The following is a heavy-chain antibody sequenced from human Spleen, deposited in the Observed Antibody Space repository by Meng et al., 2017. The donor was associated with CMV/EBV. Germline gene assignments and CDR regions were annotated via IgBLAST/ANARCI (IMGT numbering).Heavy chain of an antibody. CDR2: MSYDGSKT. D-gene: IGHD2-2*01. CDR1: GFPFSGHA. Sequence: GGSLIRSCAASGFPFSGHAMHWVRQAPGKGLEWVALMSYDGSKTFYADFVKGRFTISRDNSRNTLYLQMSGLRTDDTAVYYCAKPRSGFVVVPAAIDSWGQGTLVTVSS. V-gene: IGHV3-30*04. J-gene: IGHJ4*02. CDR3: AKPRSGFVVVPAAIDS.